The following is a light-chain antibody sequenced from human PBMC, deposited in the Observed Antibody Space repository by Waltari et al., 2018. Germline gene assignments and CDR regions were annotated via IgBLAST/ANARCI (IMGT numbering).Light chain of an antibody. V-gene: IGKV6-21*01. CDR1: QSVGNS. J-gene: IGKJ5*01. Sequence: EIVLTQSPDFQSVTPKEKVPIPSRASQSVGNSLHWYQQKPDQSTKLLIKYASQSFPGVPSRFSGSGSGTDFTLTSNSLEAEDAATYYCHQSSSLPITFGQGTRLDIK. CDR2: YAS. CDR3: HQSSSLPIT.